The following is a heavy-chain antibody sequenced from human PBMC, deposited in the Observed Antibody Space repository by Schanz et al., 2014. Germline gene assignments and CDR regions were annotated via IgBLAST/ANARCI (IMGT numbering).Heavy chain of an antibody. J-gene: IGHJ6*03. CDR3: AGTYCSSTSCYTGYYYMDV. Sequence: QVQLVQSGGEMKKPGASVKVSCKASGGTFSSYSISWVRQAPGQGLEWMGRIIPILGIANYAQKFQGRVTNTADKSTSTAYMELTSLRSEDTAVYYCAGTYCSSTSCYTGYYYMDVWGKGTTVTVSS. V-gene: IGHV1-69*02. D-gene: IGHD2-2*02. CDR1: GGTFSSYS. CDR2: IIPILGIA.